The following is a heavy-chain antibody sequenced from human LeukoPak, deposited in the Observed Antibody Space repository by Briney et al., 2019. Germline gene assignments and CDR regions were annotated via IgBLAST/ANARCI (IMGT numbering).Heavy chain of an antibody. J-gene: IGHJ4*02. V-gene: IGHV3-21*01. CDR3: ARAALRITMIVVVPDY. CDR1: GFTFSSYG. CDR2: ISSSSSYI. Sequence: GRSLRLSCAASGFTFSSYGMHWVRQAPGKGLEWVSSISSSSSYIYYADSVKGRFTISRDNAKNSLYLQMNSLRAEDTAVYYCARAALRITMIVVVPDYWGQGTLVTVSS. D-gene: IGHD3-22*01.